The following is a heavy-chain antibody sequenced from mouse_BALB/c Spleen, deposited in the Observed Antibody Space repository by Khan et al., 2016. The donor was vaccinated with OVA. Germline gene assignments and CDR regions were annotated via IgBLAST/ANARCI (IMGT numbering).Heavy chain of an antibody. D-gene: IGHD2-3*01. CDR2: IYPASDNA. CDR3: ARADDYYVYFDY. CDR1: GYTFTYYV. V-gene: IGHV1-77*01. Sequence: QIQLVQSGPELVKPGASVKMSCTASGYTFTYYVITWVKQRTGQGLEWIGEIYPASDNAYYNERFKGNATLTADKSSNTTYMQLSSLTSEDSAVYYCARADDYYVYFDYWGQGTTLTVSS. J-gene: IGHJ2*01.